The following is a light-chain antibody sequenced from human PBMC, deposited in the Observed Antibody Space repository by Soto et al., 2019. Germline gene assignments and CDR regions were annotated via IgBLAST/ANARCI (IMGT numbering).Light chain of an antibody. J-gene: IGKJ1*01. CDR1: QSIVTY. Sequence: DIQMTQSPSSLSASVGDRVTITCRASQSIVTYLNWYLQKPGKAPKLLIYAASNLQSGVPSRFSGSGSGTDFTLTISSLQPDDFATYFCQQSYSTPPWTCGQGTKVEIK. CDR3: QQSYSTPPWT. V-gene: IGKV1-39*01. CDR2: AAS.